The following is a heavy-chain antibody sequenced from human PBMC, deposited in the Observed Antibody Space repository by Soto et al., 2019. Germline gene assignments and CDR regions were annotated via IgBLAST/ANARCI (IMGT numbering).Heavy chain of an antibody. D-gene: IGHD2-2*01. Sequence: QVQLQQWGAGLLKPSETLSLTCAVYGGSFSGYYWSWIRQPPGKGLEWIGEINHSGSTNYNPSLKSRVTISVDTSKNQFSLKLSSVTAADTAVYYCARSLTKYQLLRYRWFDPWGQGTLVTVSS. CDR1: GGSFSGYY. J-gene: IGHJ5*02. V-gene: IGHV4-34*01. CDR3: ARSLTKYQLLRYRWFDP. CDR2: INHSGST.